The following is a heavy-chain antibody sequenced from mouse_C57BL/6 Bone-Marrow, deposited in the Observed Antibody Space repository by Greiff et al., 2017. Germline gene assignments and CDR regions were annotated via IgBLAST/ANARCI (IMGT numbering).Heavy chain of an antibody. CDR2: IDPSDSYT. Sequence: VQLQQPGAELVMPGASVKLSCKASGYTFTSYWMHWVKQRPGQGLEWIGEIDPSDSYTNYNQKFKGKSTLTVDKSSSTAYVQLSSLTSEDSAVYYCDRWRRGSSYPFAYWGRGTLVTVSA. D-gene: IGHD1-1*01. CDR3: DRWRRGSSYPFAY. CDR1: GYTFTSYW. V-gene: IGHV1-69*01. J-gene: IGHJ3*01.